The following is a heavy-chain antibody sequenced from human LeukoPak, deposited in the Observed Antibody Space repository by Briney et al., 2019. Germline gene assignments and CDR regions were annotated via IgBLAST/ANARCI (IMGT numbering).Heavy chain of an antibody. CDR2: ISAYNGKT. J-gene: IGHJ4*02. CDR3: ARDGGAYYDFWSGYYSGGKLDY. Sequence: ASVKVSCKASGYTFTSYGISWVRQAPGQGLEWMGWISAYNGKTNYAQKLQGRVTMTTDTSTSTAYMELRSLRSDDTAVYYCARDGGAYYDFWSGYYSGGKLDYWGQGTLVTVSS. D-gene: IGHD3-3*01. V-gene: IGHV1-18*01. CDR1: GYTFTSYG.